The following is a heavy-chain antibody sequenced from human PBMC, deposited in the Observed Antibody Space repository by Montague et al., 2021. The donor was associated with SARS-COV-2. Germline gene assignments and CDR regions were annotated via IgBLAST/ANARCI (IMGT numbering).Heavy chain of an antibody. J-gene: IGHJ4*02. CDR1: GDSISTDNW. D-gene: IGHD1-26*01. Sequence: SETLSLTCVVPGDSISTDNWWTWVRLPPGKGLEWVGEIYHTGSTNYKPSLKSRVSMSVAKSWNQFSLRLTSVTAADTAIYYCARKGSGRSDLAYWGQGTLVTVSS. CDR3: ARKGSGRSDLAY. CDR2: IYHTGST. V-gene: IGHV4-4*02.